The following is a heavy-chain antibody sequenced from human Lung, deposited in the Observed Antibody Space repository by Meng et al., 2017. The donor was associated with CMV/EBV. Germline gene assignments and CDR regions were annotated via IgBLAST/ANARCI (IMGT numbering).Heavy chain of an antibody. D-gene: IGHD2-15*01. J-gene: IGHJ4*02. V-gene: IGHV3-30-3*01. CDR3: AHGGGDC. Sequence: QVQLVESGGGVVQPGRSLRLSCAASGFTFSSYAMHWVRQAPGKGLEWVAVISYDGSNKYYADSVKGRFTIPRDNSKNTLYLQMNSLRAEDTAVYYCAHGGGDCWGQGTLVTVSS. CDR2: ISYDGSNK. CDR1: GFTFSSYA.